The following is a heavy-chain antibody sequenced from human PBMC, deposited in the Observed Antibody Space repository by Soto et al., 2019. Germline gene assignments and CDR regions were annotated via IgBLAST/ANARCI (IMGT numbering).Heavy chain of an antibody. CDR3: ARRRQSHRNWNTGDFDF. V-gene: IGHV2-5*02. Sequence: QITLKESGPTLVKPTETLTLTCNFSGFSVSTTGVRVGWIRQAPGKALEWLVFVYWDDDKRYSPSLRSRLTITNDTSKNQVVLTMSYMEPVDTGKYYCARRRQSHRNWNTGDFDFWGQGILVTVSS. D-gene: IGHD1-20*01. CDR2: VYWDDDK. CDR1: GFSVSTTGVR. J-gene: IGHJ4*02.